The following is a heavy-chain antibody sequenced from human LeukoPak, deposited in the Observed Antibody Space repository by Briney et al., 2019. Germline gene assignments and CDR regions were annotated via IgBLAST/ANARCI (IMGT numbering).Heavy chain of an antibody. CDR1: GGSFSGYY. Sequence: SETLSLTCAVYGGSFSGYYWSWIRQPPGKGLEWIGEIHHSGSTNYNPSLKSRVTISVDTSKNQFSLKLSSVTAADTAVYYCARGVHGSGSYHVHFDYWGQGTLVTVSS. V-gene: IGHV4-34*01. D-gene: IGHD3-10*01. J-gene: IGHJ4*02. CDR2: IHHSGST. CDR3: ARGVHGSGSYHVHFDY.